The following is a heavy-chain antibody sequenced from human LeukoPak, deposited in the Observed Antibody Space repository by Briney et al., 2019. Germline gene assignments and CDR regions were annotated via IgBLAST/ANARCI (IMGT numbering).Heavy chain of an antibody. Sequence: GASVKVSCKASGYTFTSYGISWVRQAPGQGLEWMGWISAYNGNTNYTQKLQGRVTMTTDTSTSTAYMELRSLRSDGTAVYYCAREGPYYDFWSGYYGYWGQGTLVTVSS. CDR2: ISAYNGNT. V-gene: IGHV1-18*01. CDR3: AREGPYYDFWSGYYGY. J-gene: IGHJ4*02. D-gene: IGHD3-3*01. CDR1: GYTFTSYG.